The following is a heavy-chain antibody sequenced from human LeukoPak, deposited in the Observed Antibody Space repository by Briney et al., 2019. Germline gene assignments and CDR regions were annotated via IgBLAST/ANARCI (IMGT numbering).Heavy chain of an antibody. V-gene: IGHV4-59*12. D-gene: IGHD3-22*01. Sequence: SETLSLTCTVSGGSISSYYWSWIRQPPGKGLEWIGYIYYSGTTNYNPSLKSRVTISVDTSKNQFSLKLSSVTAADTAVYYCATRANYYDSSGYQLEVDYWGQGTLVTVSS. CDR1: GGSISSYY. CDR3: ATRANYYDSSGYQLEVDY. CDR2: IYYSGTT. J-gene: IGHJ4*02.